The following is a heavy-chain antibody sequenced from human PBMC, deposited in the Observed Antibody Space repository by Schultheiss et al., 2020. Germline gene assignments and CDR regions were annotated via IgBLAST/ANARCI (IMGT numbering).Heavy chain of an antibody. V-gene: IGHV3-30*18. J-gene: IGHJ6*02. CDR3: AKDRRSGWDYYYYGMDV. CDR2: ISYDGSNK. D-gene: IGHD6-19*01. Sequence: SLRLSCAASGFTFSSYGMHWVRQAPGKGLEWVAVISYDGSNKYYADSVKGRFTISRDNSKNTLYLQMNSLRAEDTAVYYCAKDRRSGWDYYYYGMDVWGQGTTVTVSS. CDR1: GFTFSSYG.